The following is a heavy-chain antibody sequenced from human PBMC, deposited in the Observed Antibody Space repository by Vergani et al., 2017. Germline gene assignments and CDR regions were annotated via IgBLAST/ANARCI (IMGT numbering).Heavy chain of an antibody. Sequence: QVQLQQWGAGLLKPSETLSLTCAVYGGSFSGYYWSWIRQPPGKGLEWIGEINHSGSTNYNPSLKSRVTISVDTSKNQFSLKLSSVTAADTAVYYCATGIEYSSSSPRNYFDYWGQGTLVTVSP. J-gene: IGHJ4*02. D-gene: IGHD6-6*01. CDR1: GGSFSGYY. V-gene: IGHV4-34*01. CDR2: INHSGST. CDR3: ATGIEYSSSSPRNYFDY.